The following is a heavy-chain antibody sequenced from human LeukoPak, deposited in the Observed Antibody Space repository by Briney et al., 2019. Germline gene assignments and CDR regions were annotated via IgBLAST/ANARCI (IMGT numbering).Heavy chain of an antibody. Sequence: GGSLRLSCTVSGFTVSSNSMSWVRQAPGKGLEWVSFIYSDNTHYSDSVKGRFTISRDNSKNTLYLQMNSLRAEDTAVYYCARVAAAAGAFDYWGQGTLVTVSS. D-gene: IGHD6-13*01. CDR2: IYSDNT. CDR3: ARVAAAAGAFDY. J-gene: IGHJ4*02. V-gene: IGHV3-53*01. CDR1: GFTVSSNS.